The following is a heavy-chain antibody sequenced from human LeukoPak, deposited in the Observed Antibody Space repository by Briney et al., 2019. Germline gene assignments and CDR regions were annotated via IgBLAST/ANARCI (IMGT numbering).Heavy chain of an antibody. J-gene: IGHJ4*02. CDR2: ISSSGSTI. D-gene: IGHD3-22*01. V-gene: IGHV3-11*01. CDR3: ARDYYDSSGYYPALDY. Sequence: PGGSLRLSCAASGFTFSDYYTSWIRQGPGKGLEWVSYISSSGSTIYYADSVKGRFTISRDNAKNSLYLQMNSLRAEDTAVYYCARDYYDSSGYYPALDYWSQGTLVTVSS. CDR1: GFTFSDYY.